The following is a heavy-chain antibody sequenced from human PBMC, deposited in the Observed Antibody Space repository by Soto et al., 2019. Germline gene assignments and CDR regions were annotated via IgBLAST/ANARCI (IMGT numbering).Heavy chain of an antibody. D-gene: IGHD1-1*01. CDR3: AKDWWATTGFFDY. CDR2: ISWNSGSI. J-gene: IGHJ4*02. V-gene: IGHV3-9*01. CDR1: GFTFDDYA. Sequence: PGGSLRLSCAASGFTFDDYAMYWVRQAPGKGLEWVSGISWNSGSIGYADSVKGRFTISRDNAKNSLYLQMNSLRAEDTALYYCAKDWWATTGFFDYWGQGALVTVSS.